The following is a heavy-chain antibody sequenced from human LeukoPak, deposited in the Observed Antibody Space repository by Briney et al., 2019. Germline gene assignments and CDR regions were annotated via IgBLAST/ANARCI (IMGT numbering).Heavy chain of an antibody. Sequence: GASVKVSCKASGGTFSSYSITWVRQAPGQGLEWMGGIMPLFNTANYAQQFQGRVTITTDESTSTAYMELSSLRSEDTAVYYCARGGTTGTTFYYYYGMDVWGQGTTVTVSS. CDR3: ARGGTTGTTFYYYYGMDV. CDR2: IMPLFNTA. D-gene: IGHD1-7*01. CDR1: GGTFSSYS. V-gene: IGHV1-69*05. J-gene: IGHJ6*02.